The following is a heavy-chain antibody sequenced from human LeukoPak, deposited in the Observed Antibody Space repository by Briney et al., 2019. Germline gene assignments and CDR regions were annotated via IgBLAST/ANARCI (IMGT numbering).Heavy chain of an antibody. CDR3: ARGEQQLDY. CDR1: GFTFSNYA. V-gene: IGHV3-21*01. CDR2: ITSSSAYI. D-gene: IGHD6-13*01. Sequence: GGSLRLSCAASGFTFSNYAMSWVRRAPGKGLEWVSSITSSSAYIYYADSVRGRFTISRDNAKNSLYLQMNSLRAEDTAVYYCARGEQQLDYWGQGALVTVSS. J-gene: IGHJ4*02.